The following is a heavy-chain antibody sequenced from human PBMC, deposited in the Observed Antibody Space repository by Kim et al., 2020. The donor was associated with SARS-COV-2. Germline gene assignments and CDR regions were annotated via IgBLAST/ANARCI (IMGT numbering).Heavy chain of an antibody. CDR1: GFTVSSNY. J-gene: IGHJ6*04. V-gene: IGHV3-53*01. Sequence: GGSLRLSCAASGFTVSSNYMSWVRQAPGKGLEWVSVIYSGGSTYYADSVKGRFTISRDNSKNTLYLQMNSLRAADTAVYYCASFPIPRSVSGLDVWAKG. D-gene: IGHD1-20*01. CDR3: ASFPIPRSVSGLDV. CDR2: IYSGGST.